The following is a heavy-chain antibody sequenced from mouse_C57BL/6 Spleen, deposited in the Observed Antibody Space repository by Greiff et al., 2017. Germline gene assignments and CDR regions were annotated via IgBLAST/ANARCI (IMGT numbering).Heavy chain of an antibody. J-gene: IGHJ4*01. CDR2: ISYDGSN. CDR1: GYSITSGYY. CDR3: ATSNYDYDGNAMDY. V-gene: IGHV3-6*01. Sequence: EVHLVESGPGLVKPSQSLSLTCSVTGYSITSGYYWNWIRQFPGNKLEWMGYISYDGSNNYNPSLKNRNSITRDTSKNQFFLKLNSVTTEDTATYYCATSNYDYDGNAMDYWGQGTSVTVSS. D-gene: IGHD2-4*01.